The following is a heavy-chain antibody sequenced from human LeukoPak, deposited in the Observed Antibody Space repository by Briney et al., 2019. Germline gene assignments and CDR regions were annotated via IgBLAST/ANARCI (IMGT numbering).Heavy chain of an antibody. D-gene: IGHD3/OR15-3a*01. CDR3: ARAFRPASDPHDFYDF. V-gene: IGHV3-64*02. Sequence: GGSLRLSCAASGFTFTNHPMHWVRQTSGKRLEYVSAISPSGDRTWYADSVRGRFTISRDNSKNTMYLQMGSLRPEDMGVYYCARAFRPASDPHDFYDFWGRGTTVTVSS. CDR1: GFTFTNHP. J-gene: IGHJ3*01. CDR2: ISPSGDRT.